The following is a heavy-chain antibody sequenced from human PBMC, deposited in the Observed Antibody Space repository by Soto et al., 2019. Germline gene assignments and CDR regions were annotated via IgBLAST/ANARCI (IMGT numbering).Heavy chain of an antibody. CDR2: IYYSGST. CDR3: ARDLYSTYFDY. CDR1: GGSISSYY. Sequence: SETLSLTCTVSGGSISSYYWSWIRQPPGKGLEWIGYIYYSGSTNHNPSLKSRVTISVDTSKNQFSLKLSSVTAADTAVYYCARDLYSTYFDYWGQGTPVTVSS. V-gene: IGHV4-59*01. J-gene: IGHJ4*02. D-gene: IGHD4-4*01.